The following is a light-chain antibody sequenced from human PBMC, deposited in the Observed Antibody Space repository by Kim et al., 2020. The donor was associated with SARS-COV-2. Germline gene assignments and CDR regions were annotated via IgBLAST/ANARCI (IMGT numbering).Light chain of an antibody. J-gene: IGKJ4*01. V-gene: IGKV1-33*01. CDR3: QHYAVLPT. Sequence: SACLGDSVTITCQTSQGSSNYLNWYQKKPGKGPKLMIYDVSILKRGVSSRFSGSGCGTHFNCIISSQQPEFMAIYYCQHYAVLPTFGGGTKVDIK. CDR2: DVS. CDR1: QGSSNY.